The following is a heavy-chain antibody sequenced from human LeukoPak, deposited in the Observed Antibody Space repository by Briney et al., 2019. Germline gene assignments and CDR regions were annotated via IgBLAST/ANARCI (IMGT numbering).Heavy chain of an antibody. CDR2: INPADGTK. CDR3: ARGVGNVFHERRILNR. CDR1: GYTFTSHF. J-gene: IGHJ5*02. D-gene: IGHD4-23*01. V-gene: IGHV1-46*01. Sequence: ASVKVSCTASGYTFTSHFMNWVRQAPGQGLEWMAIINPADGTKTYAQKFQDRVTLTRDTSTNTVYMELISLRSEDTAVYYCARGVGNVFHERRILNRWGQGTLVSVSS.